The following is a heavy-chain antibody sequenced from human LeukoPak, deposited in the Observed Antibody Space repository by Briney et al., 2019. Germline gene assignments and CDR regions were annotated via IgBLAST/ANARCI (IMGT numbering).Heavy chain of an antibody. CDR3: ARPTARFGTYYYGMDV. D-gene: IGHD1-1*01. CDR2: ISYDGSNK. Sequence: GGSLRLSCAASGFTFSNAWMSWVRQAPGKGLEWVAVISYDGSNKYYADSVKGRFTISRDNSKNTLYLQMNSLRAEDTAVYYCARPTARFGTYYYGMDVWGQGTTVTVSS. J-gene: IGHJ6*02. V-gene: IGHV3-30*03. CDR1: GFTFSNAW.